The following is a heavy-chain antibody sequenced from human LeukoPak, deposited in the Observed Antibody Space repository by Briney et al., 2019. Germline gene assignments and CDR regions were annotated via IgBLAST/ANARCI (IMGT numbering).Heavy chain of an antibody. Sequence: GGSLRLSCAASGFTFRNYWMHWVRQAPGKGLVWVSRVKGDGSFTDYADSVKGRYTISRDNAKNTLYLQMYSLRAEDTAAYYCVRDGDDYNFDYWGQGSLVTVSS. V-gene: IGHV3-74*01. D-gene: IGHD5-24*01. J-gene: IGHJ4*02. CDR1: GFTFRNYW. CDR3: VRDGDDYNFDY. CDR2: VKGDGSFT.